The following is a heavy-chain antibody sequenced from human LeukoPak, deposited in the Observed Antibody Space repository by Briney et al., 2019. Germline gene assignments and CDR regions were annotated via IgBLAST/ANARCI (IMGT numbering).Heavy chain of an antibody. V-gene: IGHV1-69*05. J-gene: IGHJ6*03. CDR1: GGTFSSYA. Sequence: SVKVSCKASGGTFSSYAISWVRQAPGQGLEWMGGIIPIFGTGNYAQKFQGRVTITTDESTSTAYMELSSLRSEDTAVYYCARGLRPVEQWLVPDVHYYYYYMDVWGKGTTVTVSS. CDR2: IIPIFGTG. D-gene: IGHD6-19*01. CDR3: ARGLRPVEQWLVPDVHYYYYYMDV.